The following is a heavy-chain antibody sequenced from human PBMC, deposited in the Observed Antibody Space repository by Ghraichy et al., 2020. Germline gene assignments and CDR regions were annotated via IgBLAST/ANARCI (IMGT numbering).Heavy chain of an antibody. Sequence: GGSLRLSCAASGFTFSDYYMDWVRQAPGKRLEWVGRIRNKANGQTTEYAASVKDRFTISRDDSKDSLHLQMNSLKSEDTALYYCARDNTGAEIAFDLWGQGTMVTDSS. D-gene: IGHD7-27*01. CDR2: IRNKANGQTT. V-gene: IGHV3-72*01. CDR3: ARDNTGAEIAFDL. CDR1: GFTFSDYY. J-gene: IGHJ3*01.